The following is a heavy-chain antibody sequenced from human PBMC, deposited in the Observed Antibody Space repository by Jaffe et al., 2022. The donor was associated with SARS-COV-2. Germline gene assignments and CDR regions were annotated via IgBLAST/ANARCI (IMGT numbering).Heavy chain of an antibody. Sequence: QVQLQQWGAGLLKPSETLSLTCAVYGGSFSGYYWSWIRQPPGKGLEWIGEINHSGSTNYNPSLKSRVTISVDTSKNQFSLKLSSVTAADTAVYYCARGHQYSSSSCRWFDPWGQGTLVTVSS. V-gene: IGHV4-34*01. CDR3: ARGHQYSSSSCRWFDP. D-gene: IGHD6-6*01. J-gene: IGHJ5*02. CDR2: INHSGST. CDR1: GGSFSGYY.